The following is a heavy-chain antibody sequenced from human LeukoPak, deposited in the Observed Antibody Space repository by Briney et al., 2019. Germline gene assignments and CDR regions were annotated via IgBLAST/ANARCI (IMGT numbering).Heavy chain of an antibody. CDR2: IIPILGIA. J-gene: IGHJ4*02. CDR3: ARTIDSSGYYYSDY. V-gene: IGHV1-69*04. CDR1: GGTFSSYA. D-gene: IGHD3-22*01. Sequence: SGKVSCKASGGTFSSYAISWVRQAPGQGLEWMGRIIPILGIANYAQKFQGRVTITADKSTSTAYMELSSLRSEDTAVYYCARTIDSSGYYYSDYWGQGTLVTVSS.